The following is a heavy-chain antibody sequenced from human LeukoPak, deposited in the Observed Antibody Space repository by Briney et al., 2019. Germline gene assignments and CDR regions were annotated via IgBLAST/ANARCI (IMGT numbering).Heavy chain of an antibody. Sequence: SETLSLTCTVSGGSVSSGGFYWNWIRQHPGKGLEWIGYIFNSGTTYYNPSLKSRATISIDTSKNQFSLKLSSVTAADTAVYYCARDPNSGVLGDIWGQGTMVTVSS. CDR2: IFNSGTT. D-gene: IGHD1-26*01. J-gene: IGHJ3*02. CDR1: GGSVSSGGFY. CDR3: ARDPNSGVLGDI. V-gene: IGHV4-31*03.